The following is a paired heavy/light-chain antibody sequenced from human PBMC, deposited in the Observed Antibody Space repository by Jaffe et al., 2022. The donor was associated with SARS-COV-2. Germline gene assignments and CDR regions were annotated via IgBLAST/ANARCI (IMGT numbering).Light chain of an antibody. CDR3: SSYTSGITLDVV. CDR2: DVA. V-gene: IGLV2-14*01. Sequence: QSALTQPASVSGSPGQSITISCTGTSSDVGAYSYVSWYQLHPGKAPKLMIYDVANRPSGVSNRFSGSKSGNTASLTISGLQAKDEADYYCSSYTSGITLDVVFGGGTKLTVL. CDR1: SSDVGAYSY. J-gene: IGLJ2*01.
Heavy chain of an antibody. CDR1: GGSISSSSYY. CDR2: MYSSGNT. D-gene: IGHD3-16*01. V-gene: IGHV4-39*01. J-gene: IGHJ5*02. CDR3: ARHGGLGEFDP. Sequence: QLQLQESGPGLMKPSETLSLTCTVSGGSISSSSYYWGWIRQPPGKGLEWIGSMYSSGNTYYNPSLKSRVTISVDTSKNQFSLDVNSVTAADTAVYYCARHGGLGEFDPWGQGTLVTVSS.